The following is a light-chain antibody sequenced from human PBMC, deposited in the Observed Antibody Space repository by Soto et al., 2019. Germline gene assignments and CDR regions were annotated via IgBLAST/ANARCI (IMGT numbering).Light chain of an antibody. CDR1: SSNIGTNT. J-gene: IGLJ2*01. V-gene: IGLV1-44*01. CDR3: AAWDDSLNGVI. CDR2: SDN. Sequence: QSVLTQPPSASGPLGQRVTISCSGGSSNIGTNTVNWYQQLLGTAPKLLIYSDNQWPSGVPDRFSGSKSGTSASLAISGLQSDDEADYYCAAWDDSLNGVIFGGGTKLTVL.